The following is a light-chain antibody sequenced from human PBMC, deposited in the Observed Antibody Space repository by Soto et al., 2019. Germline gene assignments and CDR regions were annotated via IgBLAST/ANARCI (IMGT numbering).Light chain of an antibody. CDR3: QQYYNTPVG. CDR1: QSVLYSSYNENY. Sequence: DIVMTQSPDSLAVSLAERATINCKSSQSVLYSSYNENYLAWYQQKPGQPLTLLISWGSARESGVPDRFTGSGSGTDFTLTISSLQAEDVAVYYCQQYYNTPVGVGQGTKVDSK. CDR2: WGS. V-gene: IGKV4-1*01. J-gene: IGKJ1*01.